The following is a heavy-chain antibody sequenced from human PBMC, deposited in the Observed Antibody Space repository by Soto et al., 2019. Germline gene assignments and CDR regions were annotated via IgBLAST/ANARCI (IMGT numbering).Heavy chain of an antibody. Sequence: ETLSLSCGASGFTVSSNYMSWVRQAPGKGLEWVSYISSSSSTIYYADSVKGRFTISRDNAKNSLYLQMNSLRAEDTAVYYCARGRLGLDVWGQGTTVTVSS. V-gene: IGHV3-48*01. CDR2: ISSSSSTI. J-gene: IGHJ6*02. D-gene: IGHD4-17*01. CDR1: GFTVSSNY. CDR3: ARGRLGLDV.